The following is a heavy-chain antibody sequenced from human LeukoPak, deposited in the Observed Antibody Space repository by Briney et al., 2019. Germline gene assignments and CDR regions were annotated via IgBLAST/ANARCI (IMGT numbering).Heavy chain of an antibody. CDR2: INPSGGST. Sequence: ASVKVSCKASGYTFTSYYMHWVRQAPGQGLEWMGIINPSGGSTSYAQKFQGRVTMTRDTSTSTVYMELSSLRSEDTAVYYCARAPNTYDILTGYYRRPYYFDYWGQGTLVTVSS. CDR1: GYTFTSYY. CDR3: ARAPNTYDILTGYYRRPYYFDY. J-gene: IGHJ4*02. V-gene: IGHV1-46*01. D-gene: IGHD3-9*01.